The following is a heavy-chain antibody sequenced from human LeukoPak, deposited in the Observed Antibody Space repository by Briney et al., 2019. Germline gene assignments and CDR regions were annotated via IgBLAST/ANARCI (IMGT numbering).Heavy chain of an antibody. CDR2: ISGSGGST. D-gene: IGHD6-19*01. Sequence: ETLSLTCAVSGGSISSSNWWSWVRQAPGKGLEWVSVISGSGGSTHYADSVKGRLTISRDNSKNTLYLQMNSLRAEDTAVYYCAQTVAGTNYYYYHMDVWGKGTTVTVSS. CDR1: GGSISSSN. V-gene: IGHV3-23*01. CDR3: AQTVAGTNYYYYHMDV. J-gene: IGHJ6*03.